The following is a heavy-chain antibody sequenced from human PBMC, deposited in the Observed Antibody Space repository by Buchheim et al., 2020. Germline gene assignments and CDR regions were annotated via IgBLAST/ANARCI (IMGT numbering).Heavy chain of an antibody. CDR2: ISGSGGST. CDR3: ARISSPLRSSGYGMDV. J-gene: IGHJ6*02. V-gene: IGHV3-23*01. D-gene: IGHD3-3*01. Sequence: EVQLLESGGGLVQPGGSLRLSCAASGFTFSSYAMSWVRQAPGKGLEWVSAISGSGGSTYYADSVKGRFTISRDNSKNKLYLQMNSLRAEDTAVYYCARISSPLRSSGYGMDVWGQGTT. CDR1: GFTFSSYA.